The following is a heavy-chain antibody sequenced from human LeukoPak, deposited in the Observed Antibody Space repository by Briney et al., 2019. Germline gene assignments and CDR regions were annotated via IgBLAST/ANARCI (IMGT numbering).Heavy chain of an antibody. Sequence: GGPLRLSCAASGFTFSSYAMSWVRQAPGKGLEWVSAISGSGGNTYYADSVKGRFTISRDNSKNTLYLQMNSLRAEDTAVYYCANRGVPAAFDYWGQGTLVTVSS. CDR3: ANRGVPAAFDY. J-gene: IGHJ4*02. V-gene: IGHV3-23*01. D-gene: IGHD2-2*01. CDR1: GFTFSSYA. CDR2: ISGSGGNT.